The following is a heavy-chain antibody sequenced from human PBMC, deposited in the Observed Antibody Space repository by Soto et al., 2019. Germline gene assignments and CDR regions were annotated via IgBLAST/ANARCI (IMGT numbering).Heavy chain of an antibody. CDR1: GFNLIADY. V-gene: IGHV1-2*02. Sequence: QVPLVQSGAMLKKPGASVTVSCEASGFNLIADYIHWVRQAPGQGPEWLGWISPDTDDTNYANKFQGRITMTTDKSINTADMELRSLMSDDAAVYYCARGFTSYGVVSIHFENWGQGALVTVSS. CDR3: ARGFTSYGVVSIHFEN. CDR2: ISPDTDDT. D-gene: IGHD3-3*01. J-gene: IGHJ4*02.